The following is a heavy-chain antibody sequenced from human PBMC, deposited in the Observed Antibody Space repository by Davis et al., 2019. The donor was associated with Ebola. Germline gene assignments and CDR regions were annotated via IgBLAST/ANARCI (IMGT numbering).Heavy chain of an antibody. D-gene: IGHD1-26*01. Sequence: ASVKVSCKASGYTFSSYYIHWVRQAPGQGLEWMGIVNPSDGNTIYAPKLQGRVSMTTDTSISTAYMELSSLRSDDTAVYYCARGHGYSGSYYWLDYWGQGTLVTVSS. CDR2: VNPSDGNT. J-gene: IGHJ4*02. CDR1: GYTFSSYY. CDR3: ARGHGYSGSYYWLDY. V-gene: IGHV1-46*01.